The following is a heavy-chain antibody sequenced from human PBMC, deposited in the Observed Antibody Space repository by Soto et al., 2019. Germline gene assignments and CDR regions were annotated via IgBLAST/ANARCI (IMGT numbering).Heavy chain of an antibody. D-gene: IGHD4-4*01. CDR2: IYHSGST. CDR3: ARGVRVPAWDYSNYETDNWFDP. Sequence: SETLSLTCAVSGYSISSGYYWGWIRQPPGKGLEWIGSIYHSGSTYYNPSLKSRVTISVDTSKNQFSLKLSSVTAADTAVYYCARGVRVPAWDYSNYETDNWFDPWGQGTLVTV. CDR1: GYSISSGYY. J-gene: IGHJ5*02. V-gene: IGHV4-38-2*01.